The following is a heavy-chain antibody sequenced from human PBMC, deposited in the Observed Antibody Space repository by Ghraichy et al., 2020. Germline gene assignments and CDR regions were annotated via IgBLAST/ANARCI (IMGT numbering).Heavy chain of an antibody. D-gene: IGHD6-19*01. V-gene: IGHV3-23*01. Sequence: SCVASGFTFSSFAMSWVRQAPGKGLEWVSAISVSGRTYYADSVKGRFTISRDNSKNTLYLQMNSLRAEDTAVYYCAKDQRYNSGWGQGTLVTVSS. CDR2: ISVSGRT. CDR1: GFTFSSFA. CDR3: AKDQRYNSG. J-gene: IGHJ4*02.